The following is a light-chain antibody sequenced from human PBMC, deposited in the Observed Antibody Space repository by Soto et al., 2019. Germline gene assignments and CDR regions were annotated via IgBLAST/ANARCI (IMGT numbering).Light chain of an antibody. CDR1: SSNIGAGYD. J-gene: IGLJ2*01. CDR3: QSYDSSLSGVV. CDR2: GNS. V-gene: IGLV1-40*01. Sequence: QSVLTQPPSVSGAPGQRVTISCTGSSSNIGAGYDVHWYQQLPGTAPKLLIYGNSSRPSGVPDRCSGYKSGTSASLAITGLKAEDEADYYCQSYDSSLSGVVFGGGTKLTVL.